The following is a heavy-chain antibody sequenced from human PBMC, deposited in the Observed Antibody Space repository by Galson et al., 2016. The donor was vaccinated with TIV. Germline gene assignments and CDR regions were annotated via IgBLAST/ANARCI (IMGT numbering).Heavy chain of an antibody. J-gene: IGHJ3*02. CDR3: ATPTTVTNDAFSI. CDR1: GGSINNGGYY. Sequence: TLSLTCTVSGGSINNGGYYWSWIRQPPGKGLEWIGYIYYRGGTKYNPSLKSRLTISLNTSKNQFSLQLSSVTAADTAVYFLATPTTVTNDAFSIWGQGTLVTVSS. D-gene: IGHD4-17*01. V-gene: IGHV4-30-4*01. CDR2: IYYRGGT.